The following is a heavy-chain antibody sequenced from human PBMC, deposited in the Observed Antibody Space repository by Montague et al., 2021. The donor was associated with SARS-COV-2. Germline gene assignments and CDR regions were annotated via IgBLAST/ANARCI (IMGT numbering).Heavy chain of an antibody. J-gene: IGHJ4*02. CDR3: ASPGGYSTGGSCYYVY. CDR2: IYYSGST. D-gene: IGHD2-15*01. CDR1: GGSISTYY. V-gene: IGHV4-59*01. Sequence: SETLSLTCSVSGGSISTYYWSWIRQPPGKGLEWIGYIYYSGSTNYNPSLKSRVTISIDTSKNQFSLELSSVTAADMAVYYWASPGGYSTGGSCYYVYWGQGTLVTVSS.